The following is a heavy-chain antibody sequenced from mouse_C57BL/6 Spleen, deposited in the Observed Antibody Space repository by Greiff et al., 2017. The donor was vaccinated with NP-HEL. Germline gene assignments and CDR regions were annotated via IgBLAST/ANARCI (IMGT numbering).Heavy chain of an antibody. Sequence: QVQLQQSGAELVRPGTSVKVSCKASGYAFTNYLIEWVKQRPGQGLEWIGVINPGSGGTNYNETFKGKATLTADKSSSTAYMQLSSLTSEDSAVYFCARGDGYPFDYWGQGTTLTVSS. J-gene: IGHJ2*01. V-gene: IGHV1-54*01. CDR2: INPGSGGT. CDR3: ARGDGYPFDY. CDR1: GYAFTNYL. D-gene: IGHD2-3*01.